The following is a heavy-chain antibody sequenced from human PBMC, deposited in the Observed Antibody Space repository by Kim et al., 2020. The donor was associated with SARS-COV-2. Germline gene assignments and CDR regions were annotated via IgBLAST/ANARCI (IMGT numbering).Heavy chain of an antibody. CDR2: ISYDGSNK. CDR1: GFTFSSYA. J-gene: IGHJ2*01. V-gene: IGHV3-30-3*01. D-gene: IGHD7-27*01. CDR3: ARDGPKLGIAWGYFDL. Sequence: GGSLRLSCAASGFTFSSYAMHWVRQAPGKGLEWVAVISYDGSNKYYADSVKGRFTISRDNSKNTLYLQMNSLRAEDTAVYYCARDGPKLGIAWGYFDLWGRGTLVTVSS.